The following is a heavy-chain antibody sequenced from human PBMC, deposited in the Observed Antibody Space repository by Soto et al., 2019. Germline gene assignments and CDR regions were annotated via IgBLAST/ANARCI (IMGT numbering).Heavy chain of an antibody. D-gene: IGHD2-21*02. Sequence: EVQLVESGGGLVQPGGSLRLSCAGSGFTFSGHYMDWVRQAPGKGLEWLGRIRNKPNGHTTAYAASVKGRFTISRDDSKNVVYLQMNSLKSEDTALYYCSTTVITAPLFEYWGQGTLVAVSS. V-gene: IGHV3-72*01. CDR3: STTVITAPLFEY. CDR1: GFTFSGHY. CDR2: IRNKPNGHTT. J-gene: IGHJ4*02.